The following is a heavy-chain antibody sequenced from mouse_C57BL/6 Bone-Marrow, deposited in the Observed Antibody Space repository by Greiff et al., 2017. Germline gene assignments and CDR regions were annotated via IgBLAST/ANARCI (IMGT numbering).Heavy chain of an antibody. Sequence: VQRVESGAELARPGASVKLSCKASGYTFTSYGISWVKQRTGQGLEWIGEIYPRSGNTYYNEKFKGKATLTADKSSSTAYMELRSLTSEDSAVYFCARPWVFAYWGQGTLVTVSA. J-gene: IGHJ3*01. CDR2: IYPRSGNT. CDR3: ARPWVFAY. CDR1: GYTFTSYG. V-gene: IGHV1-81*01.